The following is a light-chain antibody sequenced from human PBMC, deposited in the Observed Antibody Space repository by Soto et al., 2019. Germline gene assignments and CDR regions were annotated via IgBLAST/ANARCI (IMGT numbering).Light chain of an antibody. CDR3: QQYYITPQT. CDR1: QSVLYNSNNKNY. CDR2: WAS. J-gene: IGKJ2*01. Sequence: DIVMTQSPDSLAVSLGERATINGKSSQSVLYNSNNKNYLAWYQQKPGQPPKLLIYWASTRESGDPDRFSGSGSGTDCTRTIISLQAEYVAVYYCQQYYITPQTLGKGTKREIK. V-gene: IGKV4-1*01.